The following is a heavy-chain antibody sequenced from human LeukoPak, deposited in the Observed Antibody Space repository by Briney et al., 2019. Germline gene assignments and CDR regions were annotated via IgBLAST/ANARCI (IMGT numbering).Heavy chain of an antibody. CDR2: ISGSGGST. CDR1: GFTFSSYG. J-gene: IGHJ4*02. D-gene: IGHD6-13*01. V-gene: IGHV3-23*01. Sequence: TGGSLRLSCAASGFTFSSYGMSWVRQAPGKGLEWVSAISGSGGSTYYADSVKGRFTISRDNSKNTLYLQMNSLRAEDTAVYYCAKASPNSSSWYRRGPETIDYWGQGTLVTVSS. CDR3: AKASPNSSSWYRRGPETIDY.